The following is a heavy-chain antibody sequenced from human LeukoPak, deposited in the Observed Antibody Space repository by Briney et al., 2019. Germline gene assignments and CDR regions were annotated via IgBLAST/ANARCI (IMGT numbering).Heavy chain of an antibody. CDR1: GFTFSDYY. Sequence: GGSLRLSCAASGFTFSDYYMTWIRQAPGKGLEWVSYISSSGSTIYYGDPVKGRFTISRDNAKNSLYLQMNSLRAEDTAVYYCTRGGGNSGWRAFDIWGQGTMVTVSS. D-gene: IGHD6-19*01. J-gene: IGHJ3*02. V-gene: IGHV3-11*01. CDR3: TRGGGNSGWRAFDI. CDR2: ISSSGSTI.